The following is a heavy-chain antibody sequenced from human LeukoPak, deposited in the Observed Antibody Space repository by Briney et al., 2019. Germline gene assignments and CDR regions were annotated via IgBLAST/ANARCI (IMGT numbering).Heavy chain of an antibody. V-gene: IGHV1-8*01. CDR3: ATGERTHYHSSSWYSRDY. Sequence: ASVKVSCKASGYTFTSYDINWVRQATGQGLEWMGWMNPNSGNTGYAQKFQGRVTMTRNTSISTAYMELSSLRSEDTAVYYCATGERTHYHSSSWYSRDYWGQGTLVTVSS. CDR1: GYTFTSYD. J-gene: IGHJ4*02. D-gene: IGHD6-13*01. CDR2: MNPNSGNT.